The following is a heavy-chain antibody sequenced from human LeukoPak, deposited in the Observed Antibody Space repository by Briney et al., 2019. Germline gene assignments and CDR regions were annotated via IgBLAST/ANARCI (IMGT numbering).Heavy chain of an antibody. Sequence: GGSLRLSCAASGFTFSSYAMHWVRQAPGKGLEWVAVISYDGSNKYYADSVKGRFTISRDNSKNTLYLQMNSLRAEDTAVYYCARDGDENSSSWSWFDPWGQGTLVTVSS. CDR2: ISYDGSNK. D-gene: IGHD6-13*01. V-gene: IGHV3-30*04. CDR1: GFTFSSYA. J-gene: IGHJ5*02. CDR3: ARDGDENSSSWSWFDP.